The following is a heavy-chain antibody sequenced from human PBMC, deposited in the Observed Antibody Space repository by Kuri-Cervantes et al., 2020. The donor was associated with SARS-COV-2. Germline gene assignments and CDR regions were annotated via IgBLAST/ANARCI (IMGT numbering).Heavy chain of an antibody. D-gene: IGHD6-6*01. Sequence: GGSLRLSCTASGFIFSDYYMTWIRQAPGKGLEWVSNIGPSGTTKYYADSVKGRFTISRDNAKNSLYLQMNSLRTEDTAVYYCARDASPGIAARPAGLDYWGQGTLVTVSS. J-gene: IGHJ4*02. CDR3: ARDASPGIAARPAGLDY. V-gene: IGHV3-11*04. CDR1: GFIFSDYY. CDR2: IGPSGTTK.